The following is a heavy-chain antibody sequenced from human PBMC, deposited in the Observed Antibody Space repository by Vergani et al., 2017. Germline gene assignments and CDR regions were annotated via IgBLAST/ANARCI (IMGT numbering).Heavy chain of an antibody. CDR1: GFTFSSYG. CDR3: ARDSISRITIVGVVDY. J-gene: IGHJ4*02. D-gene: IGHD3-3*01. CDR2: IWYDGSNK. V-gene: IGHV3-33*01. Sequence: QVQLVESGGGVVQPGRSLRLSCAASGFTFSSYGMHWVRQAPGKGLEWVAVIWYDGSNKYYADSVKGRFTISRDNSKNTLYLQMNSLRAEDTAVYYCARDSISRITIVGVVDYWGQGTLVTVSS.